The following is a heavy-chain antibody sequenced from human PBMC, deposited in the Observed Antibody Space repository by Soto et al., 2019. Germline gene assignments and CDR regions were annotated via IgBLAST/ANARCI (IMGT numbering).Heavy chain of an antibody. CDR3: ARNDHGGNPFFAN. V-gene: IGHV4-59*01. Sequence: QVQLQESGPGLVKPSETLSLTCTVSGGSLSNYYWSWIRQPPGKGLEWIGYIYYSGRTNYNPSLKSRLTMSVDTSKNQVSLKLNSVTAADTAVYYCARNDHGGNPFFANWGQGTLVTVS. D-gene: IGHD4-17*01. CDR1: GGSLSNYY. CDR2: IYYSGRT. J-gene: IGHJ4*02.